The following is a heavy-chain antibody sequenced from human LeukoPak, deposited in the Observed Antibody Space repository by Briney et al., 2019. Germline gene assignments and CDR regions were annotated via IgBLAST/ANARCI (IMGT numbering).Heavy chain of an antibody. J-gene: IGHJ4*02. CDR1: GFTFSSYC. V-gene: IGHV3-74*01. Sequence: HPGGSLRLSCAASGFTFSSYCMYWVRQAPGKGLVWVSRINSDGSSTSHADSVKGRFTISRDNAKNTLYLQMNSLRAEDTAVYYCAREGGYSHAFDYWAQGTLVTVSS. D-gene: IGHD3-22*01. CDR2: INSDGSST. CDR3: AREGGYSHAFDY.